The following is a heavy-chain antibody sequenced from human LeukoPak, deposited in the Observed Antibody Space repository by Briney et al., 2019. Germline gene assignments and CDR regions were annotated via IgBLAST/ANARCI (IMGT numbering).Heavy chain of an antibody. CDR1: GFTFSDHY. J-gene: IGHJ4*02. V-gene: IGHV3-72*01. CDR2: VRNKASGYTT. D-gene: IGHD3-3*02. CDR3: VRDSIYYYIDY. Sequence: GGSLRLSCAASGFTFSDHYMDWVRQAPGKGLEWVGRVRNKASGYTTEYAASVRGRFTISRDDSENSLYLQMNSLTTEDTAVYYCVRDSIYYYIDYWGQGTLVTVSS.